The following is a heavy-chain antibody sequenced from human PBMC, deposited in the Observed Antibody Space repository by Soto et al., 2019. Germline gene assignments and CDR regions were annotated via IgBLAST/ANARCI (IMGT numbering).Heavy chain of an antibody. V-gene: IGHV4-59*01. CDR3: ARVSYDFWSGYSERWFDP. D-gene: IGHD3-3*01. Sequence: PSETLSLTCTVSGGSISSYYLSWIRQPPGKGLEWIGYIYYSGSTNYNPSLKSRVTISVDTSKNQFSLKLSSVTAADTAVYYCARVSYDFWSGYSERWFDPWGQGTLVTVSS. CDR1: GGSISSYY. J-gene: IGHJ5*02. CDR2: IYYSGST.